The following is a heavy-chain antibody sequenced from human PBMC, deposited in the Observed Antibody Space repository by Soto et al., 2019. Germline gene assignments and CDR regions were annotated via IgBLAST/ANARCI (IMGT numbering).Heavy chain of an antibody. CDR1: GFTFGDYA. V-gene: IGHV3-49*03. CDR2: IRSKAYGGTT. D-gene: IGHD5-18*01. CDR3: TRKADTAMVTGAFDI. J-gene: IGHJ3*02. Sequence: GGSLRLSCTASGFTFGDYAMSWFRQAPGKGLEWVGFIRSKAYGGTTEYAASVKGRFTISRDDSKSIAYLQMNSLKTEDTAVYYCTRKADTAMVTGAFDIWGQGTMVTVSS.